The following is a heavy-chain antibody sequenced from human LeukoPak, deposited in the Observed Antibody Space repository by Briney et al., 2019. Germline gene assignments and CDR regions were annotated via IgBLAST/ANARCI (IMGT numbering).Heavy chain of an antibody. CDR3: ARDVWGSYPSLPVPALDY. D-gene: IGHD3-16*02. Sequence: ASVKVSCKASGYNFISYYMHWVRQAPGQGLEWMGIINPSGGSTSYAQKFQDRVTMTRDTSISTAYMELSRLRSDDTAVYYCARDVWGSYPSLPVPALDYWGQGTLVTVSS. CDR1: GYNFISYY. J-gene: IGHJ4*02. V-gene: IGHV1-46*01. CDR2: INPSGGST.